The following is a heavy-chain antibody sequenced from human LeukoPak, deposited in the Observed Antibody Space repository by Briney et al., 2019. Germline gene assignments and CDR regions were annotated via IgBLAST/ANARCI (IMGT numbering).Heavy chain of an antibody. J-gene: IGHJ4*02. CDR2: MNPNSGNT. V-gene: IGHV1-8*01. D-gene: IGHD6-13*01. CDR1: GYTFTSYD. Sequence: ASVKVSCTASGYTFTSYDINWVRQATGQGLEWMGWMNPNSGNTGYAQKFQGRVTMTRNTSISTAYMELSSLRSEDTAVYYCARAVGDSSSWVYYFDYWGQGTLVTVSS. CDR3: ARAVGDSSSWVYYFDY.